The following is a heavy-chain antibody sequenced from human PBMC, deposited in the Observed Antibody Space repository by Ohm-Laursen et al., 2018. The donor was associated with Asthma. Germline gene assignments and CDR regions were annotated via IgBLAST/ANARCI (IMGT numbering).Heavy chain of an antibody. V-gene: IGHV3-23*01. CDR3: GKGQWEYDY. CDR1: GFTFNFFA. D-gene: IGHD1-26*01. Sequence: SLRLSCAASGFTFNFFAMSWVRQAPGKGLEWVSGIGHDGHDAYYADSVKGRFSISRDNSKNTVYLQMNGLRAEDTAVYYCGKGQWEYDYWGQGTLVTVSS. J-gene: IGHJ4*02. CDR2: IGHDGHDA.